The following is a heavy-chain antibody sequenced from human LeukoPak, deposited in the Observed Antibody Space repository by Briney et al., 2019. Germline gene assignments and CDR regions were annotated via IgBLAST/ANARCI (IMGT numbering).Heavy chain of an antibody. V-gene: IGHV4-31*03. Sequence: SETLSLTCTVSGGSISSGGYYWRWIRQHPGKGLEWIGYIYYSGSTYYNPSLKSRVTISVDTSKNQFSLKLSSVTAADTAVYYCARDPIYSNYFDYWGQGTLVTVSS. CDR3: ARDPIYSNYFDY. CDR1: GGSISSGGYY. J-gene: IGHJ4*02. CDR2: IYYSGST. D-gene: IGHD4-11*01.